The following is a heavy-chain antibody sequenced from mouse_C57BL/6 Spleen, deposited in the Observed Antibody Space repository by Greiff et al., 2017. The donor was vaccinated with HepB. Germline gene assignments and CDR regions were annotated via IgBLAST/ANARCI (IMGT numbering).Heavy chain of an antibody. D-gene: IGHD4-1*01. CDR1: GYSFTGYY. V-gene: IGHV1-42*01. J-gene: IGHJ4*01. CDR3: ARQTGTDAMDY. Sequence: VQLQQSGPELVKPGASVKISCKASGYSFTGYYMNWVKQSPEKSLEWIGEINPSTGGTTYNQKFKAKATLTVDKSSSTAYMQLKSLTSEDSAVYYCARQTGTDAMDYWGQGTSVTVSS. CDR2: INPSTGGT.